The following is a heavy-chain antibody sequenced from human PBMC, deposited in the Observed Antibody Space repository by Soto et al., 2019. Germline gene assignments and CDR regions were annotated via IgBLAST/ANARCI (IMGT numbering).Heavy chain of an antibody. J-gene: IGHJ4*01. D-gene: IGHD6-13*01. V-gene: IGHV4-4*02. Sequence: QVQLQESGPGLVKPSGTLSLTCSVSGGSISSESFYWSWVRQHPGKGLEWIGEISHGGNTNYNPFLKSRAILCLHKTNHQFCLSLSFVTALDTALQYCATKTAAVAGLDWGHGTPVTVS. CDR2: ISHGGNT. CDR3: ATKTAAVAGLD. CDR1: GGSISSESFY.